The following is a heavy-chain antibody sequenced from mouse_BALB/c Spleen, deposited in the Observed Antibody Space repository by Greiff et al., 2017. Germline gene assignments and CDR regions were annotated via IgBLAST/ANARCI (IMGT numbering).Heavy chain of an antibody. D-gene: IGHD3-1*01. Sequence: QVQLKQSGAELARPGASVKLSCKASGYTFTDYYINWVKQRTGQGLEWIGEIYPGSGNTYYNEKFKGKATLTADKSSSTAYMQLSSLTSEDSAVYFCARGASSGGFAYWGQGTLVTVSA. V-gene: IGHV1-77*01. CDR2: IYPGSGNT. CDR1: GYTFTDYY. J-gene: IGHJ3*01. CDR3: ARGASSGGFAY.